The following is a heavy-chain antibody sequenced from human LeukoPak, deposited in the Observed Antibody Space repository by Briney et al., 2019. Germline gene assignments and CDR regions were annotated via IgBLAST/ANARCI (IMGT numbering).Heavy chain of an antibody. CDR2: IYYSGSP. CDR1: GGSISSSSYY. CDR3: ARGDAVAGTTEYFDL. D-gene: IGHD6-19*01. V-gene: IGHV4-39*02. J-gene: IGHJ2*01. Sequence: SETLSLTCTVSGGSISSSSYYWGWIRQPPGKGLEWIGHIYYSGSPYRNPSLKSRVTISVDTSKNQFFLKLNSVTAADTAVYYCARGDAVAGTTEYFDLWGRGTLVTVSS.